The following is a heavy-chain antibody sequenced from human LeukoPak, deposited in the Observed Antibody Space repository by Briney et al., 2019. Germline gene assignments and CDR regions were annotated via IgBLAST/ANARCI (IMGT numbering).Heavy chain of an antibody. J-gene: IGHJ4*02. CDR1: GYTFTGYY. D-gene: IGHD3-22*01. V-gene: IGHV1-8*02. Sequence: ASVKVSCKASGYTFTGYYMHWVRQAPGQGLEWMGWIDPNSGNTGYAQKFQGRVTMTRNTSISTAYMELSSLRSEDTAVYYCARGRGRSLVITILDYWGQGTLVTVSS. CDR2: IDPNSGNT. CDR3: ARGRGRSLVITILDY.